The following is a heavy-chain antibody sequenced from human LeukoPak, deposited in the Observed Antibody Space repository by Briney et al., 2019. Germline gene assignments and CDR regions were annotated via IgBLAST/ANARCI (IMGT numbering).Heavy chain of an antibody. CDR3: ARDSTFGGFDY. Sequence: SETLSLTCTVSGGSISSYYWSWIRQPPGKGLEWIGYIYYSGSTNYNPSLKSRVTISVDTSKNQFSLKLSSVTAADTAVYYCARDSTFGGFDYWGQGTLVTVSS. V-gene: IGHV4-59*01. D-gene: IGHD3-16*01. CDR1: GGSISSYY. J-gene: IGHJ4*02. CDR2: IYYSGST.